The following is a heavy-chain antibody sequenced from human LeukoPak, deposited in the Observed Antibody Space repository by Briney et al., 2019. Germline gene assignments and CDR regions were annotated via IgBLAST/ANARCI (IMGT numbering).Heavy chain of an antibody. Sequence: SQTLSLTCAISGDSVSSNSGGWSWIRQPPGKGREWIGYIYNSGSTNYSPSLRGRVSMSVDTSKNQFSLKLSSVTAADTAVYYCARLEEAAGPYHYYYGMDVWGQGTTVTVSS. CDR2: IYNSGST. V-gene: IGHV4-61*01. J-gene: IGHJ6*02. CDR3: ARLEEAAGPYHYYYGMDV. CDR1: GDSVSSNSGG. D-gene: IGHD6-13*01.